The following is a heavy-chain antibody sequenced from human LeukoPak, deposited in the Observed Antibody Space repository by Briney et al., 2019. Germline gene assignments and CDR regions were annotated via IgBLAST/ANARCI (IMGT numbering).Heavy chain of an antibody. J-gene: IGHJ4*02. CDR1: GFTFTRFW. CDR2: INVEGTTT. V-gene: IGHV3-74*01. CDR3: TRGGEEPFDY. D-gene: IGHD3-10*01. Sequence: GGSLRLSCAGSGFTFTRFWMHWVRQAPGKGLVWVSRINVEGTTTTHADSVEGRFTISRDENTLYLQMNHLRVDDTAVYYCTRGGEEPFDYWGQGTLVTVSS.